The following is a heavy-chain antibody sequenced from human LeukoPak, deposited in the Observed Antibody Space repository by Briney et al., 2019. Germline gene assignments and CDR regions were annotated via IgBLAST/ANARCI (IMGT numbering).Heavy chain of an antibody. V-gene: IGHV1-2*02. J-gene: IGHJ3*02. CDR3: ARDIVVVSARSDAFDI. CDR1: GYTFTSYY. Sequence: ASVKVSCKASGYTFTSYYMHWVRQDPGQGLEWMVWINPNSGDKNYAQTFQGRVTITRGTSISTAYMELSRLRSDDTAVYYCARDIVVVSARSDAFDIWGQGTMVTVSS. CDR2: INPNSGDK. D-gene: IGHD2-21*01.